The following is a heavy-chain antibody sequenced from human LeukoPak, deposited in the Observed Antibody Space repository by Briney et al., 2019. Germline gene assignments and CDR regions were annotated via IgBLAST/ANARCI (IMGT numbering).Heavy chain of an antibody. J-gene: IGHJ3*02. CDR2: IYYSGST. Sequence: SETLSLTCAVSGGSISSGGYSWSWIRQPPGKGLEWIGYIYYSGSTYYNPSLKSRVTISVDTSKNQFSLKLSSVTAADTAVYYCARRVGYSYGYLRNHAFDIWGQGTMVTVSS. D-gene: IGHD5-18*01. CDR1: GGSISSGGYS. CDR3: ARRVGYSYGYLRNHAFDI. V-gene: IGHV4-30-4*07.